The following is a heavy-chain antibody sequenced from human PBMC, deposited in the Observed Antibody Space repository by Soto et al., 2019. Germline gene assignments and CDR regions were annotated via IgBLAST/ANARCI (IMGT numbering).Heavy chain of an antibody. V-gene: IGHV4-34*01. CDR2: INHSGST. D-gene: IGHD4-17*01. J-gene: IGHJ4*02. Sequence: SETLSLTCAVYGGSFSGYYWSWIRQPPGKGLEWIGEINHSGSTNYNPSLKSRVTISVDTSKNQFSLKLSSVTAADTAVYYCARGLLNDYGDYFYDYWGQGTLVTDSS. CDR1: GGSFSGYY. CDR3: ARGLLNDYGDYFYDY.